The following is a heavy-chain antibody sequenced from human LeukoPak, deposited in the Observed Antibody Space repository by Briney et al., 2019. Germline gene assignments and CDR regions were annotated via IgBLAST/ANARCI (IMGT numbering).Heavy chain of an antibody. Sequence: PSETLSLTCTVSGYSISSGYYWGWIRQPPGKGLEWIGSIYHSGSTYYNPSLKSRVTISVDTSKNQFSLKLSSVTAADTAVYYCARDWYCSGGSCYSVGFDYWGQGTLVTVSS. CDR2: IYHSGST. CDR1: GYSISSGYY. J-gene: IGHJ4*02. D-gene: IGHD2-15*01. CDR3: ARDWYCSGGSCYSVGFDY. V-gene: IGHV4-38-2*02.